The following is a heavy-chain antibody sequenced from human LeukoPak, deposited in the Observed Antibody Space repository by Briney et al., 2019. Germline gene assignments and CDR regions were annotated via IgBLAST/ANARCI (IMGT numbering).Heavy chain of an antibody. CDR3: AKAHIPVCMFWLLVFYI. Sequence: GGSLRLSCAASGLTFSSYGMRWVRQAPGKGLEWVAVIWYDGSNKYYADSVKGRFTISRDNSKNTLYLQMNRLRAEDTAVYYCAKAHIPVCMFWLLVFYIGGQGTMVTVSS. CDR2: IWYDGSNK. J-gene: IGHJ3*02. CDR1: GLTFSSYG. V-gene: IGHV3-33*06. D-gene: IGHD2-8*01.